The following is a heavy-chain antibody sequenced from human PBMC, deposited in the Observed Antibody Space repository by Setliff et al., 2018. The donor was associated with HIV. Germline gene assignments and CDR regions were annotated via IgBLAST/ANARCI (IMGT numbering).Heavy chain of an antibody. CDR1: GGSISSNSYY. CDR2: IFYSGSS. CDR3: VREDSRYHYFDR. Sequence: SETLSLTCTVSGGSISSNSYYWGWIRQPPGKGLEWIGSIFYSGSSHHNPSLQSRITISVDTSKNQFSLKLSSVTAADTAVYWCVREDSRYHYFDRWGQGTPVTV. V-gene: IGHV4-39*02. D-gene: IGHD3-22*01. J-gene: IGHJ4*02.